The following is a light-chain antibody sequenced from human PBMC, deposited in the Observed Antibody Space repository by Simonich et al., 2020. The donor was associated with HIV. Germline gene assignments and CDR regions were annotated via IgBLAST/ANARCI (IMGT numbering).Light chain of an antibody. CDR1: QGISNY. CDR2: AAS. J-gene: IGKJ5*01. V-gene: IGKV1-27*01. Sequence: DIQMTQSPSSLSASVGDRVTITCRAPQGISNYLAWYSQTPGKVPKLLIYAASTLQSGVPSRFSGSGSGTYFTLTISSLQPEDVSTYYCQKYNSAPFTFGQGTRLEIK. CDR3: QKYNSAPFT.